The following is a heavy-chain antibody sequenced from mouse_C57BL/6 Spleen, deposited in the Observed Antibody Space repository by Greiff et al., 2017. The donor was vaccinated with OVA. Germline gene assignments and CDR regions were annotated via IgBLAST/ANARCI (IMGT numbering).Heavy chain of an antibody. J-gene: IGHJ3*01. D-gene: IGHD1-1*01. CDR2: INYDGSST. V-gene: IGHV5-16*01. Sequence: EVKLVESEGGLVQPGSSMKLSCTASGFTFSDYYMAWVRQVPEKGLEWVANINYDGSSTYYLDSLKSRFIISRDNAKNILYLQMSSLKSEDTATYYCARDEGDYGWFAYWGQGTLVTVSA. CDR3: ARDEGDYGWFAY. CDR1: GFTFSDYY.